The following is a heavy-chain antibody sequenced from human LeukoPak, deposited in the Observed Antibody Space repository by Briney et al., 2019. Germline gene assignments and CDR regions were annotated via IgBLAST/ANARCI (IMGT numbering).Heavy chain of an antibody. CDR3: ARANDYYYYMDV. J-gene: IGHJ6*03. Sequence: GASVKVSCKASGYTFTSYDINWVRQATGQGLEWMGWMNPNSGNTGYAQKFQGRVTMTRNTSISTAYMELSSLRSEDTAVYYCARANDYYYYMDVWGKGTTVTVSS. CDR2: MNPNSGNT. CDR1: GYTFTSYD. V-gene: IGHV1-8*01.